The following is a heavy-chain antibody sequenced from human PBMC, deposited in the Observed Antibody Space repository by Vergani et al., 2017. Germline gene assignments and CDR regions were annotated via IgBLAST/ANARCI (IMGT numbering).Heavy chain of an antibody. CDR2: ISYDGSNK. Sequence: QVQLVESGGGVVQPGRSLRLSCAASGFTFSSYGMHWVRQAPGKGLEWVAVISYDGSNKYYADSVKGRFTISRDNSKTTLYLQMNSLRAEDTAVYYCAKGPGYCSSTSGYGSFDIWGQGTMVTVSS. V-gene: IGHV3-30*18. CDR1: GFTFSSYG. D-gene: IGHD2-2*01. CDR3: AKGPGYCSSTSGYGSFDI. J-gene: IGHJ3*02.